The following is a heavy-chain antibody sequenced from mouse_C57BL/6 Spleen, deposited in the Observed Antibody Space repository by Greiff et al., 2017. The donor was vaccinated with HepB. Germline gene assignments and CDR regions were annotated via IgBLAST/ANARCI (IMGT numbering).Heavy chain of an antibody. Sequence: EVKVEESGGGLVQPGGSMKLSCAASGFTFSDAWMDWVRQSPEKGLEWVAEIRNKANNHATYYAESVKGRFTISTDDSKSSVYLQMNSLRAEDTGIYYCTRRAQATDLAYWGQGTLVTVSA. D-gene: IGHD3-2*02. J-gene: IGHJ3*01. CDR1: GFTFSDAW. CDR2: IRNKANNHAT. CDR3: TRRAQATDLAY. V-gene: IGHV6-6*01.